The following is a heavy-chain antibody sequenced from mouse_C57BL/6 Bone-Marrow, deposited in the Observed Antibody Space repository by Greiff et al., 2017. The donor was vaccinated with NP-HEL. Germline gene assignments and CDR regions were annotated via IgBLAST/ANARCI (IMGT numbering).Heavy chain of an antibody. CDR1: GYSFTGYY. CDR3: ARNLLLPDY. CDR2: INPSTGGT. J-gene: IGHJ2*01. D-gene: IGHD1-1*01. Sequence: VQLQQSGPELVKPGASVKISCKASGYSFTGYYMNWVKQSPEKSLEWIGEINPSTGGTTYNQKFKAKATLTVDKSSSTAYMQLKSLTSEDSAVYYCARNLLLPDYWGQGTTLTVSS. V-gene: IGHV1-42*01.